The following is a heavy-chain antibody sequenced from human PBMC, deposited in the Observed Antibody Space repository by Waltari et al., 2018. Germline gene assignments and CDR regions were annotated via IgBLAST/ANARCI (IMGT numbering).Heavy chain of an antibody. J-gene: IGHJ4*02. CDR2: IYSSGST. V-gene: IGHV4-4*07. D-gene: IGHD1-26*01. CDR1: GGSISGDF. CDR3: ARWRGGANDY. Sequence: QVQLQESGPGLVKSSETLSLTCTVSGGSISGDFWNWIRQPAGKGLEWIGRIYSSGSTNYNASLQSRVTMSVDTSKNQFSLKLSSVTAADMAVYYCARWRGGANDYWGQGTLVTVSS.